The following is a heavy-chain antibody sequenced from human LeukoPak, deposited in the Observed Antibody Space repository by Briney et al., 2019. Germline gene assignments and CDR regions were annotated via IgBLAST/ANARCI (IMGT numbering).Heavy chain of an antibody. CDR1: GVSFSGYY. J-gene: IGHJ2*01. CDR3: ARGSGAVTTWYFDL. Sequence: TASETLSLTCAVYGVSFSGYYWSWIRQPPGKGLEWIGEINHSGSTNYNPSLKSRVTISVDTSKNQFSLKLSSVTAADTAVYYCARGSGAVTTWYFDLWGRGTLVTVSS. CDR2: INHSGST. V-gene: IGHV4-34*01. D-gene: IGHD4-17*01.